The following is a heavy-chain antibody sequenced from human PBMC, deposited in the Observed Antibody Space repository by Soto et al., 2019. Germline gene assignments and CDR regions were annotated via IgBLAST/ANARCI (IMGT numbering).Heavy chain of an antibody. V-gene: IGHV4-30-2*01. D-gene: IGHD5-18*01. CDR3: AGWIQLQQYYYYGMDV. CDR1: GGSISSAGHS. CDR2: IYHSGST. J-gene: IGHJ6*02. Sequence: PSETLSLTCAVSGGSISSAGHSWSWIRQPPGKGLEWIGYIYHSGSTYYNPSLKSRVTISVDRSKNQISLKLSSVTAADTAVYYCAGWIQLQQYYYYGMDVWGQGTTVTVSS.